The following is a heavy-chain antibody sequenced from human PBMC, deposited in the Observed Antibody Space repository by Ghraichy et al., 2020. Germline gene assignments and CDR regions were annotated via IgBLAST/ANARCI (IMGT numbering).Heavy chain of an antibody. D-gene: IGHD2-2*01. CDR1: GFTFNSYA. V-gene: IGHV3-30-3*01. CDR2: ISYDGTNE. J-gene: IGHJ5*02. CDR3: ARGLGYCSNTNCPNWFDP. Sequence: GGSLRLSCAASGFTFNSYAMHWVRQAPGKGLEWVAVISYDGTNEYYADSVKGRFTMSRDNSKDTLYLQMNSLRAEDTAVYYCARGLGYCSNTNCPNWFDPWGQGTLVTVSS.